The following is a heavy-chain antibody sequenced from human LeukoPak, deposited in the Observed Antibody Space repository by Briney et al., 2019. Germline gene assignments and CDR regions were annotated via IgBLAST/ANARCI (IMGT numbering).Heavy chain of an antibody. V-gene: IGHV3-23*01. CDR3: ATQKKGYSYGSN. CDR1: GFTFSSYG. Sequence: GGSLRLSCAASGFTFSSYGMSWVRQAPGKGLEWVSAISGSGGSTYYADSVKGRFTISRDNSKNTLYLQMNSLRAEDTAVYYCATQKKGYSYGSNWGQGTLVTVSS. D-gene: IGHD5-18*01. CDR2: ISGSGGST. J-gene: IGHJ4*02.